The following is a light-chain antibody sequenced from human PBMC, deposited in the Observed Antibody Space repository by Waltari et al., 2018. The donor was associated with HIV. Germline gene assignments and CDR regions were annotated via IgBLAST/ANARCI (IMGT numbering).Light chain of an antibody. CDR1: SSNIRSNY. J-gene: IGLJ3*02. CDR2: MNY. CDR3: AAWDASLSAWV. V-gene: IGLV1-47*01. Sequence: QSVLTQPPSASGTPGQRVTISCSGSSSNIRSNYVYWYQQLAGTAPKHVIYMNYQQPAGGPDRFSGDKSGASASLAIIGLRSEDEADYYCAAWDASLSAWVFGGGTRLAVL.